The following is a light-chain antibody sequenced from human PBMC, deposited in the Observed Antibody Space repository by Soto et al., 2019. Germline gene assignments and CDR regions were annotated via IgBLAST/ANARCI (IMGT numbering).Light chain of an antibody. J-gene: IGKJ2*01. Sequence: DIQMTQSPSSLSASVGDRVTITCRASQSISSYLNWYHQKPGKAPKLLIYAASSLQSGVPSRFSGSGSATDFTLTISSLQPEDFATFYCQQTYSTPFTFGQGTKVEI. V-gene: IGKV1-39*01. CDR2: AAS. CDR3: QQTYSTPFT. CDR1: QSISSY.